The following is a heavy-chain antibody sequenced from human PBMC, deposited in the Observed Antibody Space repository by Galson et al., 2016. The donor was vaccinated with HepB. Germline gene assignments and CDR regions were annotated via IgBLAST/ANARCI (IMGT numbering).Heavy chain of an antibody. CDR2: ISDNGSNQ. Sequence: SLRLSCAASGFTFSNYGMHWVRQAPGKGLEWVAVISDNGSNQYYADSVKGRFTISRDNSKNTMYLQVNSLRDEDTAVYYCARGAMVVGYCSSTSCYAWGQAPDFWGQGTLVTVSS. CDR1: GFTFSNYG. CDR3: ARGAMVVGYCSSTSCYAWGQAPDF. D-gene: IGHD2-2*01. J-gene: IGHJ4*02. V-gene: IGHV3-30*03.